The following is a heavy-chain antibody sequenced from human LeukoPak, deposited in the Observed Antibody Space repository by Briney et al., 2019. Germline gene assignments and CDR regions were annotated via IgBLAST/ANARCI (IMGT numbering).Heavy chain of an antibody. V-gene: IGHV5-51*01. Sequence: GESLKISCKGSGYSFTNYWIGWVRQMPGKGLEWMGIIYPGDSDTRYNPSFQGQVTISADKSITTAYLQWSSLKASDTAMYYCARRAPGGSGYDPVDYFEYWGQGTLVTVSS. CDR3: ARRAPGGSGYDPVDYFEY. J-gene: IGHJ4*02. CDR2: IYPGDSDT. D-gene: IGHD5-12*01. CDR1: GYSFTNYW.